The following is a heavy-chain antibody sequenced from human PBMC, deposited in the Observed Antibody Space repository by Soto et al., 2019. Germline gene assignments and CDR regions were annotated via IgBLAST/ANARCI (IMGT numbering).Heavy chain of an antibody. CDR1: GYSFTSYW. Sequence: PGESLKISCKGSGYSFTSYWIGWVRQMPGKGLEWMGIIYPGDSDTRYSPSFQGQVTISADKSISTAYLQWSSLKASDTAVYYCAKDFRPYSSGWYLGYWGQGTLVTVSS. CDR2: IYPGDSDT. J-gene: IGHJ4*02. V-gene: IGHV5-51*01. CDR3: AKDFRPYSSGWYLGY. D-gene: IGHD6-19*01.